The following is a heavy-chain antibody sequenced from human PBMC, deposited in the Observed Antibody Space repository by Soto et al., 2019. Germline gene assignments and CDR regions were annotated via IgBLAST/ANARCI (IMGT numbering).Heavy chain of an antibody. CDR1: GGSIGSHY. V-gene: IGHV4-59*08. J-gene: IGHJ4*02. CDR2: ASYSGSP. CDR3: ARQWGGDY. Sequence: QVQLQESGPGLVKPSENLSLTCTVSGGSIGSHYWSWIRQPPGEGLDWIGRASYSGSPSYNPSLKSRVTISIDTSKNQFSLKLTSVTAADTAVYYCARQWGGDYWGQGILVTVSS. D-gene: IGHD3-16*01.